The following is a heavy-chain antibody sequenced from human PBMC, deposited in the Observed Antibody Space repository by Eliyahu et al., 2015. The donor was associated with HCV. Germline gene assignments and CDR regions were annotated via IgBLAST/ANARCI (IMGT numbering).Heavy chain of an antibody. CDR1: GFTFXSYA. CDR2: ISGXGGST. CDR3: ARTDYDFWSGLYRDLDY. D-gene: IGHD3-3*01. J-gene: IGHJ4*02. V-gene: IGHV3-23*01. Sequence: EVQLLESGXGLVQPGGSLRLSXAAXGFTFXSYAMXWVRQAPGKGLEWVSAISGXGGSTYYADSVKGRFTISRDNSKNTLYLQMNSLRAEDTAVYYCARTDYDFWSGLYRDLDYWGQGTLVTVSS.